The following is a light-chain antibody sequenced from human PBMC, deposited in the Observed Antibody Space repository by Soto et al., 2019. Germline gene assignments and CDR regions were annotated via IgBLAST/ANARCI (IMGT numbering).Light chain of an antibody. J-gene: IGKJ1*01. CDR1: QGISNY. CDR2: ASS. CDR3: QKYNSAPRT. Sequence: DSQMTQSPSSLSASVGDTVTITCRASQGISNYLAWYQQKPGKVPKLLIHASSTLQSGVPSRFSGSGSGTDFTLTISSLQPEDVATYYCQKYNSAPRTFGQGTKVEIE. V-gene: IGKV1-27*01.